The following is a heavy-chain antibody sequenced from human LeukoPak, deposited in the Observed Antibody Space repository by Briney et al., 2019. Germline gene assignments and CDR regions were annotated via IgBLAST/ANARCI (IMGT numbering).Heavy chain of an antibody. J-gene: IGHJ4*02. CDR1: GGSTSGGNYY. CDR3: ARLGAGPTYYDFWSGYSSFYFDY. CDR2: ISSSGNT. Sequence: SETLSLTCIVSGGSTSGGNYYWGWIRRPPGKGLEWIGGISSSGNTYYNPSRKSRITISIDTSKNHFSLQLSSVTAADTAVYYCARLGAGPTYYDFWSGYSSFYFDYWGQGTLVTVSS. V-gene: IGHV4-39*02. D-gene: IGHD3-3*01.